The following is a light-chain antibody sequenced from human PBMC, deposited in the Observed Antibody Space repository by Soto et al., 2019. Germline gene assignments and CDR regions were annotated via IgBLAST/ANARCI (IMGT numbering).Light chain of an antibody. CDR1: SSDIGAYNY. CDR3: SSYSGISHWV. CDR2: KVT. Sequence: QSVLTQPASVSGSPGQSITISCTGTSSDIGAYNYVSWYQQHPGKAPKLMIYKVTSRPSGVSIRFSGSKSGSAASLTISGLQAEDEADYYCSSYSGISHWVFGGGTKVTFL. J-gene: IGLJ3*02. V-gene: IGLV2-14*01.